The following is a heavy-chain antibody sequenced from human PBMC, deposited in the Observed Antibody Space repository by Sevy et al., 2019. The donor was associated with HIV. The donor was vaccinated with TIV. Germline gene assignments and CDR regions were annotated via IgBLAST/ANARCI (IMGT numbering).Heavy chain of an antibody. Sequence: GGSLRLSCAASGFIFKSYEMNWVRQAPGKGLEWVSYISNSGSTIFFSDSVKGRFTISRDNTKNSVYLQMNSLRAEDTAVYYCAGDLPPSATTVAHFDYWGRGTLVTVSS. J-gene: IGHJ4*02. CDR1: GFIFKSYE. CDR3: AGDLPPSATTVAHFDY. CDR2: ISNSGSTI. V-gene: IGHV3-48*03. D-gene: IGHD4-17*01.